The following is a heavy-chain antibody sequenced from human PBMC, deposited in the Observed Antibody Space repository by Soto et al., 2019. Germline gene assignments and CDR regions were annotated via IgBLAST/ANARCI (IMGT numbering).Heavy chain of an antibody. D-gene: IGHD5-18*01. J-gene: IGHJ6*02. CDR1: GDGVSSNSAA. CDR3: ARGEVGGYSYGYNYYYGMDV. CDR2: TYYRSKWYN. Sequence: SQTLSLTCAISGDGVSSNSAAWNWIRQSPSRGLEWLGRTYYRSKWYNDYAVSVKSRITINPDTSKNQFSLQLNSVTPEDTAVYYCARGEVGGYSYGYNYYYGMDVWGQGTTVTVSS. V-gene: IGHV6-1*01.